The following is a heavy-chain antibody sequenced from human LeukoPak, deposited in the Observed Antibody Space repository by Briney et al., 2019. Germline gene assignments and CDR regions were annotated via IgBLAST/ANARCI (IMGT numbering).Heavy chain of an antibody. V-gene: IGHV1-46*01. CDR2: INPSGGST. Sequence: ASVKVSCKASGGTFSSYAISWVRQAPGQGLEWMGIINPSGGSTSYAQKFQGRVTMTRDTSTSTVYMELSSLRSEDTAVYYCARAQWLDPLFDYWGQGTLVTVSS. D-gene: IGHD6-19*01. J-gene: IGHJ4*02. CDR1: GGTFSSYA. CDR3: ARAQWLDPLFDY.